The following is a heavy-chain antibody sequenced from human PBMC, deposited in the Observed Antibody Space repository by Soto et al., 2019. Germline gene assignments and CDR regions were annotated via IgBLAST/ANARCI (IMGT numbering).Heavy chain of an antibody. CDR3: VKNSSRFNS. CDR2: IYGDGRTT. J-gene: IGHJ5*01. V-gene: IGHV3-23*01. Sequence: GGSLRLSCEVSGFIFSTTDMRWVRQAPGKGLEWVSTIYGDGRTTYYADSVRGRFSISRDTSKNMVYLQMDSLRVDDMAIYSCVKNSSRFNSWGQGSLVTVSS. CDR1: GFIFSTTD.